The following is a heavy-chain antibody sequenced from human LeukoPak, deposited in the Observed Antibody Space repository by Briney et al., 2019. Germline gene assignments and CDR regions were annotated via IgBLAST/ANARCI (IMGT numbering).Heavy chain of an antibody. J-gene: IGHJ3*02. CDR1: GYTFTSYY. CDR2: INPSGGST. V-gene: IGHV1-46*01. Sequence: ASVKVSCKASGYTFTSYYMHWVRQAPGQGLEWMGIINPSGGSTSYAQKFQGRVTMTTDTSTSTAYMELRSLRSDDTAVYYCARTSIAQNAFDIWGQGTMVTVSS. D-gene: IGHD2-15*01. CDR3: ARTSIAQNAFDI.